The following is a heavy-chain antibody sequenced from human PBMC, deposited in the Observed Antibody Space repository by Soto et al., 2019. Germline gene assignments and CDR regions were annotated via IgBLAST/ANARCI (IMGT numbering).Heavy chain of an antibody. CDR3: ARDKMIDDFGLGSFDY. V-gene: IGHV1-18*04. Sequence: ASVKVSCKASGYTFTSFGVSWLRQAPGHGPEWMGWISGYNRKTKYANKVQGRVTLTTDTSRKTAYMELRSLRSDDTAVYYCARDKMIDDFGLGSFDYWGQGIVVTVSS. CDR1: GYTFTSFG. J-gene: IGHJ4*02. D-gene: IGHD3-10*01. CDR2: ISGYNRKT.